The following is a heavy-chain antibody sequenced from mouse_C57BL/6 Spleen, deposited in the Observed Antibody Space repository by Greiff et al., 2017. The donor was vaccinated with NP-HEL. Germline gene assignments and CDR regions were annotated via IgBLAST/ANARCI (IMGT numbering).Heavy chain of an antibody. CDR1: GYAFSSSW. D-gene: IGHD2-4*01. Sequence: QVQLQQSGPELVKPGASVKISCKASGYAFSSSWMNWVKQRPGKGLEWIGRIYPGDGDTNYNGKFKGKATLTADKSSSTAYMQLSSLTSEDSAVYFCARGIYDYDEGYAMDYWGQGTSVTVSS. V-gene: IGHV1-82*01. CDR2: IYPGDGDT. J-gene: IGHJ4*01. CDR3: ARGIYDYDEGYAMDY.